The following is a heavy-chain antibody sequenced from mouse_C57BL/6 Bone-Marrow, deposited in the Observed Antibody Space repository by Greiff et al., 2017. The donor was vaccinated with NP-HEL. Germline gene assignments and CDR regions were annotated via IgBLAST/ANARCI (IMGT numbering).Heavy chain of an antibody. V-gene: IGHV14-4*01. CDR1: GFNIKDDY. D-gene: IGHD1-1*01. CDR3: TTDYYGSRQYFDV. Sequence: EVQLQQSGAELVRPGASVKLSCTASGFNIKDDYMHWVKQRPEQGLEWIGWIDPENGDTEYASKFQGKATITADTSSNTAYLQLSSLTSEDTAVYYCTTDYYGSRQYFDVWGTGTTVTVSS. J-gene: IGHJ1*03. CDR2: IDPENGDT.